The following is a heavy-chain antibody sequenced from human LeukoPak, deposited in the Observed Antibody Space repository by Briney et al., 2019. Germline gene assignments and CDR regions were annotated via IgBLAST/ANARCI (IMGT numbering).Heavy chain of an antibody. CDR3: AKGQTAMDAFDV. V-gene: IGHV3-23*01. CDR2: ISGSGGST. CDR1: GFTFSSYA. J-gene: IGHJ3*01. Sequence: PGGSLRLSCAASGFTFSSYAMSWVRQAPGKGLEWVSVISGSGGSTKYVDSVKGRFTISRDNSKNTLYLQMNSLRAEDTAVYYCAKGQTAMDAFDVWGQGAMVTVPS. D-gene: IGHD5-18*01.